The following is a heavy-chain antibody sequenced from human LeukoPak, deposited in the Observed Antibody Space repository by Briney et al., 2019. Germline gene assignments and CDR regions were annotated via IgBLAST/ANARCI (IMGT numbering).Heavy chain of an antibody. CDR2: ISGSGGST. V-gene: IGHV3-23*01. D-gene: IGHD2-21*02. J-gene: IGHJ4*02. Sequence: GGSLRLSCAASGFTFSSYAMSWVRQAPGKGLEWVSSISGSGGSTYYADSVKGRFTISRDNSKNTLYLQMNSLRAEDTAVYYCARYIVVVTARIDYWGQGTLVTVSS. CDR1: GFTFSSYA. CDR3: ARYIVVVTARIDY.